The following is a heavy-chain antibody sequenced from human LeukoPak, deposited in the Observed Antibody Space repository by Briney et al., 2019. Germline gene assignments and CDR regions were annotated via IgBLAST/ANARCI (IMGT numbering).Heavy chain of an antibody. V-gene: IGHV5-51*01. Sequence: GASLQISCKGSGSIFTSYWIGWVRQLPGKGLEWMGIIYPGDSDTRYGPSFQGQVTISADKSISTAYLQWSSLKASDTAMYYCARNDAFDIWGQGTMVTVSS. CDR1: GSIFTSYW. CDR3: ARNDAFDI. J-gene: IGHJ3*02. CDR2: IYPGDSDT.